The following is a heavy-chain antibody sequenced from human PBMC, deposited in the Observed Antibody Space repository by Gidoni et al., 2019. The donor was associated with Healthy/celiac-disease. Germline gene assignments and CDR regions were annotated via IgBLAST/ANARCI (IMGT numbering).Heavy chain of an antibody. CDR1: GGSISSSSYY. CDR2: IYYSGST. D-gene: IGHD2-8*01. J-gene: IGHJ4*02. Sequence: QLQLQESGPGLVKPSETLSLTCTVSGGSISSSSYYWGWIRQPPGKGLEWIGSIYYSGSTYYNPSLKSRVTISVDTSKNQFSLKLSSVTAADTAVYYCARERLDIVLMVYDRRRSWLPYYFDYWGQGTLVTVSS. V-gene: IGHV4-39*02. CDR3: ARERLDIVLMVYDRRRSWLPYYFDY.